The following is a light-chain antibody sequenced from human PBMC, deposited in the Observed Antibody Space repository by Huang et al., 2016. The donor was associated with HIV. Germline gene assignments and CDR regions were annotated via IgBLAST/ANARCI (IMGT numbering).Light chain of an antibody. CDR3: QQGYSALIT. J-gene: IGKJ5*01. Sequence: DILLTQSPSSLSASVGDRVTITCRASQNINTYLNWYQHKPGKAPNLLIHSASTLQTVVPSRFSGSGAVTDFTLTVNSLQPEDSATYYCQQGYSALITFGQGTRL. CDR2: SAS. V-gene: IGKV1-39*01. CDR1: QNINTY.